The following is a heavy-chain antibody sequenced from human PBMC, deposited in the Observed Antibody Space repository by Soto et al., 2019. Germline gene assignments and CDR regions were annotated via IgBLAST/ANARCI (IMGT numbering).Heavy chain of an antibody. CDR2: IDPIDSKT. V-gene: IGHV5-10-1*01. Sequence: PRESLKISCKGSGYNFDTYWINWVHQTPGKGLEWMGRIDPIDSKTKYSPSLEGHITISVDKSISTTYLQWSSLKASDTAIYYCARRIAAAGGYYYYAFDVWGQGTAVTVSS. CDR1: GYNFDTYW. D-gene: IGHD6-13*01. J-gene: IGHJ6*02. CDR3: ARRIAAAGGYYYYAFDV.